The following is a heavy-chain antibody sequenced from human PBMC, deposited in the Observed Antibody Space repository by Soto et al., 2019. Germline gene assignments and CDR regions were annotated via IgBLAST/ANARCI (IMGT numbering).Heavy chain of an antibody. J-gene: IGHJ4*02. D-gene: IGHD3-22*01. Sequence: QVQLQESGPGLVKPSETLSLTCTVSGGSISSYYWSWIRQPPGKGLEWIGYIYYSGSTNYNPSLKSRVTISVDTSKNQFSRKLSSVTAADTAVYYCARLLYYYDSSGYSYYFDYWGQGTLVTVSS. CDR3: ARLLYYYDSSGYSYYFDY. CDR2: IYYSGST. V-gene: IGHV4-59*01. CDR1: GGSISSYY.